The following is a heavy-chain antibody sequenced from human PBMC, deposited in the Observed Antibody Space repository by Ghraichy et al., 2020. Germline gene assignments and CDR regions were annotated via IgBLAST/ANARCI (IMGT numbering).Heavy chain of an antibody. V-gene: IGHV3-21*01. Sequence: GGSLRLSCAASGFTFSSYSMNWVRQAPGKGLEWVSSISSSSSYIYYADSVRGRFTISRDNAKNSLYLQMKSLRAEDTAVYSCAKEEGDYDILTGYGSSIYWYFDLWGRDTLVTVSS. CDR3: AKEEGDYDILTGYGSSIYWYFDL. CDR1: GFTFSSYS. CDR2: ISSSSSYI. D-gene: IGHD3-9*01. J-gene: IGHJ2*01.